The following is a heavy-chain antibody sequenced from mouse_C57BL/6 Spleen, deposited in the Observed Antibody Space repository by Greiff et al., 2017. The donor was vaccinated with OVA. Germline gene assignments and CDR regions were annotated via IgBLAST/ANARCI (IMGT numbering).Heavy chain of an antibody. CDR2: IRLKSDNYAT. Sequence: EVKLMESGGGLVQPGGSMKLSCVASGFTFSNYWMNWVRQSPEKGLEWVAQIRLKSDNYATHYAESVKGRFTISRDDSKSSVYLQMNNLRAEDTGIYYCTDGTYYFDYWGQGTTLTVSS. D-gene: IGHD4-1*01. V-gene: IGHV6-3*01. CDR3: TDGTYYFDY. J-gene: IGHJ2*01. CDR1: GFTFSNYW.